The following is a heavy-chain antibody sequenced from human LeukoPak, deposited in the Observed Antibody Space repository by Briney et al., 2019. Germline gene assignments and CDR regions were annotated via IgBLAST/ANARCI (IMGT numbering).Heavy chain of an antibody. CDR1: GYTFTSYY. Sequence: GASVKVSCKASGYTFTSYYMHWVRQAPGQGLEWMGIINPSGGSTSYAQKFQGRVTMTRDMSTSTVYMELSSLRSEDTAVYYCARVVGAKVDWFDPWGQGTLVTVSS. D-gene: IGHD1-26*01. CDR3: ARVVGAKVDWFDP. J-gene: IGHJ5*02. CDR2: INPSGGST. V-gene: IGHV1-46*01.